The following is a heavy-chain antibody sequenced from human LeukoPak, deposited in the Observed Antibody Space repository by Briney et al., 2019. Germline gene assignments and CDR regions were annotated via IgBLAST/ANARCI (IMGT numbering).Heavy chain of an antibody. Sequence: GGSLRLSCAASGFTFSSYSMNWVRQAPGKGLEWVANINDDGNDKYYVDSVKGRFTISKDNAKNSLYLQMNSLRADDTAVYYCARHGYYNLQYWGQGTLVTVSS. V-gene: IGHV3-7*01. CDR3: ARHGYYNLQY. D-gene: IGHD1-1*01. CDR1: GFTFSSYS. J-gene: IGHJ4*02. CDR2: INDDGNDK.